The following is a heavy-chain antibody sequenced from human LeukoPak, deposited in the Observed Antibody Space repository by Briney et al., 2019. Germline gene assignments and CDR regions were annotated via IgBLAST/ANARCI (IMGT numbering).Heavy chain of an antibody. Sequence: SQTLSLTCTVSGGSISSGSYYWSWIRQPAGKGLEWIGRIYTSGSTYYNPSLKSRVTISVDTSKNQFSLKLSSVTAADTAVYYCAGVRFLEWFDAFDIWGQGTMVTVSS. CDR2: IYTSGST. V-gene: IGHV4-61*02. D-gene: IGHD3-3*01. CDR1: GGSISSGSYY. CDR3: AGVRFLEWFDAFDI. J-gene: IGHJ3*02.